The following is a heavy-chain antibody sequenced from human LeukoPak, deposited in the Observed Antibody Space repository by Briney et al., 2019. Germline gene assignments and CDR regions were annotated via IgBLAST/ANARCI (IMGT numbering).Heavy chain of an antibody. CDR2: IHHSGST. D-gene: IGHD5-24*01. J-gene: IGHJ5*02. CDR3: ASMATIHP. V-gene: IGHV4-30-2*01. Sequence: SETLSLTCAVSGGSISSDYYWTWIRQPPGKGLEWVGYIHHSGSTFYKPSLKSRVTMSLDRSKNQFSLKLSSVTAADTAVYYCASMATIHPWGQGTLVTVSS. CDR1: GGSISSDYY.